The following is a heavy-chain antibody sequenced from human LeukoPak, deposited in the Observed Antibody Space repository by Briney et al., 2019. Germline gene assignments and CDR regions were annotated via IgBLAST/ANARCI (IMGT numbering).Heavy chain of an antibody. J-gene: IGHJ4*02. CDR1: GVTFSSYV. CDR2: ISYDGSNE. Sequence: GRSLRLSYAASGVTFSSYVMHWVRQAPGMGLEWVAIISYDGSNEYYADSVKGRFTISRDNSKNTLYLQMNSLRAADTAVYYCAHLPSSGTGIVDYWGQGTLVTVSS. V-gene: IGHV3-30*04. CDR3: AHLPSSGTGIVDY. D-gene: IGHD3-10*01.